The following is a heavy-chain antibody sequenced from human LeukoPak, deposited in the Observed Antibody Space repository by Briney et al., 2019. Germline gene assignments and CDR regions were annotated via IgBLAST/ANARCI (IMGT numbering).Heavy chain of an antibody. V-gene: IGHV3-11*04. D-gene: IGHD2-21*01. Sequence: KPGGSLRLSCAASGFTFSDYYMSWIRQAPGKGLEWVSYISSSGSTIYYADSVKGRFTISRDNAKNSVFLQMDSLRAEDTAVYYCARETINCGGDCFDYWGQGTLVTVSS. CDR3: ARETINCGGDCFDY. CDR2: ISSSGSTI. CDR1: GFTFSDYY. J-gene: IGHJ4*02.